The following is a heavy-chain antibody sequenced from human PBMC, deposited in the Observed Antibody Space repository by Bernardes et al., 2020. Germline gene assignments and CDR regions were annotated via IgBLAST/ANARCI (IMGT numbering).Heavy chain of an antibody. CDR3: ARIGSGSLYHFDY. CDR2: IHYSGST. D-gene: IGHD3-10*01. CDR1: GGSISSYY. V-gene: IGHV4-59*08. J-gene: IGHJ4*02. Sequence: SETLSLTCTDSGGSISSYYWSWIRQPPGKGLEWIGYIHYSGSTNYNPSLKSRVTISVDTSKNQLSLKLSSVTAADTAVYYCARIGSGSLYHFDYWGQGTLVTVSS.